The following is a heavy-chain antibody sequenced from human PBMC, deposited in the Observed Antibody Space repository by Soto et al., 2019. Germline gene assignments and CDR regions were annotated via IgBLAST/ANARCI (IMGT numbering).Heavy chain of an antibody. CDR1: GGSISSSSYY. Sequence: QLQLQESGPGLVKPSETLSLTCTVSGGSISSSSYYWGWIRQPPGKGLEWIGSNYYSGSTYYNPSLKRRVTFSVDTSKNPVSLKLSSVTAADTAVYYCARHSSSRGADRSAFAIWGQGTMVTVSS. V-gene: IGHV4-39*01. CDR3: ARHSSSRGADRSAFAI. D-gene: IGHD3-22*01. CDR2: NYYSGST. J-gene: IGHJ3*02.